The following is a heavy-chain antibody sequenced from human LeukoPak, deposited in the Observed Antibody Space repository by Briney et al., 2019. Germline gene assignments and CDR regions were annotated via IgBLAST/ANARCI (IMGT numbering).Heavy chain of an antibody. CDR2: ISGSGGST. CDR1: GFTFSSYA. J-gene: IGHJ4*02. V-gene: IGHV3-23*01. CDR3: AKDLYYDSSGYYYY. D-gene: IGHD3-22*01. Sequence: GGSLRPSCAASGFTFSSYAMSWVRQAPGKGLEWVSAISGSGGSTYYADSVKGRFTISRDNSKNTLYLQMNSLRAEDTAVYYCAKDLYYDSSGYYYYWGQGTLVTVSS.